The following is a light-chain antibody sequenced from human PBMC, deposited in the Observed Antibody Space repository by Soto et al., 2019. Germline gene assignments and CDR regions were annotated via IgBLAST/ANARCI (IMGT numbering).Light chain of an antibody. CDR1: HNIAKW. CDR2: DAS. CDR3: QHLDTYWQ. V-gene: IGKV1-5*01. J-gene: IGKJ1*01. Sequence: IQMTQSPSTLSASVGDRVTITCRASHNIAKWLAWYQQKPGRAPRLLIYDASTLQTGVPSRFSGSGSGTEFTITISGLRPDDFATDDCQHLDTYWQFGQGTKVEIK.